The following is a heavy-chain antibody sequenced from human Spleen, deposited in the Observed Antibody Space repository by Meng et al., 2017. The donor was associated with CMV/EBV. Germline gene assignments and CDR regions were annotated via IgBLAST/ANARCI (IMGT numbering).Heavy chain of an antibody. V-gene: IGHV4-39*07. Sequence: SETLSLTCTVSGGSVSSGSYYWSWIRQPPGKGLEWIGEINHSGSTNYNPSLKSRVTISADTSKNQFSLKLGSVTAADTAVYYCARGRGVVVVPAAIPGRGAFDYWGQGTLVTVSS. J-gene: IGHJ4*02. CDR2: INHSGST. CDR3: ARGRGVVVVPAAIPGRGAFDY. CDR1: GGSVSSGSYY. D-gene: IGHD2-2*02.